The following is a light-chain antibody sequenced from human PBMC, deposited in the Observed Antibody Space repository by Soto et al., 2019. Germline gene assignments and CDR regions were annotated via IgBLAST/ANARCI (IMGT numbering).Light chain of an antibody. CDR2: AAS. CDR1: QSISSY. Sequence: DIQMTQSPSSLSASLGARVTITCRPSQSISSYLNWYQQKPGKAPKLLIYAASSLQSGVPSRFSGSGSGTDFTLTISSLQPEDFATYYCQQSYSTPPTFGQGTKVDIK. J-gene: IGKJ1*01. CDR3: QQSYSTPPT. V-gene: IGKV1-39*01.